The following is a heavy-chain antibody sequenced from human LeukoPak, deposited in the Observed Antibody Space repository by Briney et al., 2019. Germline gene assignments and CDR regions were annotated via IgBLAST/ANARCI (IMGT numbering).Heavy chain of an antibody. V-gene: IGHV1-69*13. CDR3: ARGQLVYYYFDY. CDR2: IIPIFGTA. D-gene: IGHD6-13*01. J-gene: IGHJ4*02. Sequence: ASVKVSCKASGYTFTSYGISWVRQAPGQGLEWMGGIIPIFGTANYAQKFQGRVTITADESTSTAYMELSSLRSEDTAVYYCARGQLVYYYFDYWGQGTLVTVSS. CDR1: GYTFTSYG.